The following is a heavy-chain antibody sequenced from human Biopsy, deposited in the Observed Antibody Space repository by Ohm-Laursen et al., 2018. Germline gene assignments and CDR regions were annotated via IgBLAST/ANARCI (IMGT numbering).Heavy chain of an antibody. CDR1: GYSFSTYD. J-gene: IGHJ4*02. CDR3: ARGEVTFGELIVSLDS. CDR2: MIPSSGKT. D-gene: IGHD3-16*02. V-gene: IGHV1-8*01. Sequence: ASVKVSCKASGYSFSTYDVSWVRQARGQGLEWMGWMIPSSGKTGYAQRFQGRVTMTTDTSTSTVYMELTSLRSDDTAVYYCARGEVTFGELIVSLDSWGQGTLVTVSS.